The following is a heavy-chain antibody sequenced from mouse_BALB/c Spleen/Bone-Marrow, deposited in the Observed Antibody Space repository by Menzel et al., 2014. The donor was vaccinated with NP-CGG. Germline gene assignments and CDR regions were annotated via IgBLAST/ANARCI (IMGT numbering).Heavy chain of an antibody. CDR2: INPGSGST. J-gene: IGHJ2*01. V-gene: IGHV1-54*01. CDR3: ARYDGYFDY. CDR1: GYAFTDYL. Sequence: VKLMESGAELVRPGTSVKGSCKTSGYAFTDYLMEWLKQRPGQGLEWIGVINPGSGSTNYNEKFKDKATLTADKSSSTAYIQLSSLTSDDSAVYFCARYDGYFDYWGQGTTLTVSS. D-gene: IGHD2-3*01.